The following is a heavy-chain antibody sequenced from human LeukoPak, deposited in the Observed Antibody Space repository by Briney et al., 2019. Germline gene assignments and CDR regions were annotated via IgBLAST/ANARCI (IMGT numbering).Heavy chain of an antibody. Sequence: ASVKVSCKAPGYTFTGYYMHWVRQAPGQGLEWMGWINPNSGGTNYAQKFQGRVAMTRDTSISTAYMELSRLRSDDTAVYYCARAHWGSAFDIWGQGTMVTVSS. CDR1: GYTFTGYY. V-gene: IGHV1-2*02. D-gene: IGHD7-27*01. J-gene: IGHJ3*02. CDR3: ARAHWGSAFDI. CDR2: INPNSGGT.